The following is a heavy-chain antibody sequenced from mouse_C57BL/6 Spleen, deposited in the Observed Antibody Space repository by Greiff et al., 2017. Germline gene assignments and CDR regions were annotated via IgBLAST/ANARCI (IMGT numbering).Heavy chain of an antibody. D-gene: IGHD2-5*01. CDR3: ARGGYSNYDY. CDR2: ISSGSSTI. Sequence: EVQRVESGGGLVKPGGSLKLSCAASGFTFSDYGMHWVRQAPGKGLEWVAYISSGSSTIYYADTVKGRFTISRDNAKNTLFLQMTSLRSEDTAMYYCARGGYSNYDYWGQGTTLTVSS. J-gene: IGHJ2*01. CDR1: GFTFSDYG. V-gene: IGHV5-17*01.